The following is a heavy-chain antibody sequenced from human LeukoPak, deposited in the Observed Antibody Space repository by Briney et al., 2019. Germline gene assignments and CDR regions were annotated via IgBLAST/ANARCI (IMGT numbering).Heavy chain of an antibody. J-gene: IGHJ3*02. Sequence: GGSLRLSCAASGFTFSSYSMNWVCQAPGKGLEWVSSISSSSSYIYYADSVKGRFTISRDNAKNSLYLQMNSLRAEDTAVYYCAREGESDAFDIWGQGTMVTVSS. CDR2: ISSSSSYI. V-gene: IGHV3-21*01. CDR3: AREGESDAFDI. CDR1: GFTFSSYS. D-gene: IGHD3-10*01.